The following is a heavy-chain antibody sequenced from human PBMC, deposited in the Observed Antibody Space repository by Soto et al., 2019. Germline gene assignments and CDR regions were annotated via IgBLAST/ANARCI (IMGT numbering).Heavy chain of an antibody. CDR2: IYSGGST. Sequence: PXESLRLSCAASGFTVSSNYMSWVRQAPGKGLEWVSVIYSGGSTCYADSVKGRFTISRDNSKNTLYLQMNSLRAEDTAVYYCAKGWKNYYYGMDVWGQGTTVTVSS. V-gene: IGHV3-53*01. CDR1: GFTVSSNY. J-gene: IGHJ6*02. D-gene: IGHD1-1*01. CDR3: AKGWKNYYYGMDV.